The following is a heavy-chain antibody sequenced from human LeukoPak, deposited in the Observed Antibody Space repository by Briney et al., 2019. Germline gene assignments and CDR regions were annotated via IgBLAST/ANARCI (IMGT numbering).Heavy chain of an antibody. CDR3: ARDHYGSGSYKAYFDY. CDR2: VYSSGAT. Sequence: PSETLSLTCTVSEASVTTYSWSWLRQPAGKGLEWLGRVYSSGATKYNPSLKSRVTISADTSKNQFSLKLPSVTAADTAVYYCARDHYGSGSYKAYFDYWGHGIQVTVSS. CDR1: EASVTTYS. V-gene: IGHV4-4*07. J-gene: IGHJ4*01. D-gene: IGHD3-10*01.